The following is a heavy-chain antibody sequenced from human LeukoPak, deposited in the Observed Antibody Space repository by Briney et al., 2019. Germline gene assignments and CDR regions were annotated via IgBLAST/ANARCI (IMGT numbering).Heavy chain of an antibody. V-gene: IGHV3-21*01. CDR1: GFTFSSYS. J-gene: IGHJ6*03. Sequence: GGSLRLSCAASGFTFSSYSMNWVRQAPGKGLEWVSSISSSSSYIYYADSVKGRFTISRDNAKNSLYLQMNSLRAEDTAVYYCARDFNYDFWSGYYTNYYYYYMDVWGKGTTVTVSS. D-gene: IGHD3-3*01. CDR3: ARDFNYDFWSGYYTNYYYYYMDV. CDR2: ISSSSSYI.